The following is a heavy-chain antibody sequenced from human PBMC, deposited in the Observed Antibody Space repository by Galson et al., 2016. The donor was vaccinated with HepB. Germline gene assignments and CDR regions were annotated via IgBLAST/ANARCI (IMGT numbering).Heavy chain of an antibody. J-gene: IGHJ3*02. CDR3: ARHLRVGSGSHRDVFDI. Sequence: SLRLSCAASGFTFATYAMPWVRQAPGKGLEWVSSINPSGWSSHNADSVKGRFTTSRDNSKFTLYLQMSSLRAEDTAVYYCARHLRVGSGSHRDVFDIWGQGTMVSVSS. D-gene: IGHD3-10*01. V-gene: IGHV3-23*01. CDR1: GFTFATYA. CDR2: INPSGWSS.